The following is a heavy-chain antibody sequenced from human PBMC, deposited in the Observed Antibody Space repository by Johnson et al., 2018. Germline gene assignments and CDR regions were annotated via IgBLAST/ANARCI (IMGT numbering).Heavy chain of an antibody. V-gene: IGHV3-74*01. D-gene: IGHD2-21*01. CDR2: INSDGSST. J-gene: IGHJ6*04. CDR1: GFTFSSSW. CDR3: ASALWSGGV. Sequence: VQLQESGGGLVQXGGSLRLSCAASGFTFSSSWMHWVRQAPGKGLVWVSHINSDGSSTRYVDSVKGRFTLSRDNAKHTLYLQMNSLRAEDTAVYYCASALWSGGVWGKGTTVTVSS.